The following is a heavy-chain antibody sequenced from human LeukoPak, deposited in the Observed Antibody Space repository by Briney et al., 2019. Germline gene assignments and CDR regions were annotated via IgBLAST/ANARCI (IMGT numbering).Heavy chain of an antibody. Sequence: GGSLRLSCAASGFTFSSYGMHWVRQAPGKGLEWVAFIRYDGSNKHYADSVKGRFTISRDNSKNTLYLQMNSLRAEDTAVYHCAKGQGYSTSGWYFDYWGHGTLVTVSS. J-gene: IGHJ4*01. D-gene: IGHD2-2*01. CDR3: AKGQGYSTSGWYFDY. CDR1: GFTFSSYG. CDR2: IRYDGSNK. V-gene: IGHV3-30*02.